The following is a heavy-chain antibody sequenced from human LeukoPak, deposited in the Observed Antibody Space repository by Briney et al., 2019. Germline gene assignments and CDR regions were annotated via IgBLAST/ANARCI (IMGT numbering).Heavy chain of an antibody. J-gene: IGHJ4*02. D-gene: IGHD6-13*01. V-gene: IGHV3-7*01. CDR1: GFTFSSYW. CDR3: GRDRIAERGTGWRVDY. CDR2: IKKEGNEK. Sequence: GGSLRLSCAASGFTFSSYWMSWVRQAPGKGLEWVANIKKEGNEKYYLDSVKGRFTISRDNAKNSLYLQMNSLRDEDTAVYYCGRDRIAERGTGWRVDYWAQGTLVTVSS.